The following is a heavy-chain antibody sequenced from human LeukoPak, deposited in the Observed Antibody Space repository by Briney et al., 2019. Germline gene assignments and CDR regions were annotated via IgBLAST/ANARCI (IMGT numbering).Heavy chain of an antibody. CDR2: IYPADSDT. D-gene: IGHD5-18*01. J-gene: IGHJ5*02. V-gene: IGHV5-51*01. Sequence: GESLKISCQVSGYIFTHYWIGWVRQMPGKGLESMGIIYPADSDTTYSPSFQGQVTISADKSISTVYLQWSSLKASDTAMYYCARTAHDVFYWFDPWGQGTLVTVSS. CDR1: GYIFTHYW. CDR3: ARTAHDVFYWFDP.